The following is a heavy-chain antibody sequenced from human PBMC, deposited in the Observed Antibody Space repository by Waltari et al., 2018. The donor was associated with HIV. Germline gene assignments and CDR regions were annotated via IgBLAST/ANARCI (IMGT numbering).Heavy chain of an antibody. V-gene: IGHV1-69*01. CDR3: ARAELPRPGHYYYGMDV. J-gene: IGHJ6*02. D-gene: IGHD1-7*01. CDR1: GGTFSSYA. CDR2: IIPIFGTA. Sequence: QVQLVQSGAEVKKPGSSVKVSCKASGGTFSSYAISWVRQAPGQGLEWMGGIIPIFGTANYAQKFQGRVTITADESTSTAYMELSSLRSEDTAVYYCARAELPRPGHYYYGMDVWGQGTTVTVSS.